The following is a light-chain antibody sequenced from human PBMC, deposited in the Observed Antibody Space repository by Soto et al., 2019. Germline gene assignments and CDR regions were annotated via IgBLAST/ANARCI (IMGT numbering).Light chain of an antibody. Sequence: QSVLTQPASVSGSPGQSITISCTGTSSDVGGYNYVSWYQQHPGKAPKLMIYEVSNRPSGVSNRFSGSKSGNTASLTISGLQAEDEADYYCSSYTSSSTLLVFGGGTQVTVL. V-gene: IGLV2-14*01. J-gene: IGLJ2*01. CDR2: EVS. CDR3: SSYTSSSTLLV. CDR1: SSDVGGYNY.